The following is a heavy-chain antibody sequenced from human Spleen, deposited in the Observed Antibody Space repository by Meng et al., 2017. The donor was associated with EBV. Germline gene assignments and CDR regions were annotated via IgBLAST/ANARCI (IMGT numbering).Heavy chain of an antibody. CDR3: ARDVGRDYFDP. CDR1: CGSFSPGGYY. V-gene: IGHV4-30-4*01. J-gene: IGHJ4*02. Sequence: QLPESGPGLRDPSQTRSLPCTVSCGSFSPGGYYWSWIRQPPGKGLEWIGYISNIGRTYYNPSLKSRVTISVDTSKKQFSLKLSSVTAADTAVYYCARDVGRDYFDPWGRGTLVTVSS. CDR2: ISNIGRT.